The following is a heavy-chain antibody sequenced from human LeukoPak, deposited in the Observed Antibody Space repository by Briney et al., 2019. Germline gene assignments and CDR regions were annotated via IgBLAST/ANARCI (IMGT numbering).Heavy chain of an antibody. J-gene: IGHJ4*02. Sequence: QPGRSLRLSCAASGFTFSGYGMHWVRQAPGKGLEWVAVIWFDGSNKYYADSVKGRFTISRDNSKNTLYLEMNSLRVEDTAIYYCAKDPYASGSYPSDYWGQGTLVAVSS. CDR1: GFTFSGYG. D-gene: IGHD3-10*01. CDR3: AKDPYASGSYPSDY. CDR2: IWFDGSNK. V-gene: IGHV3-33*06.